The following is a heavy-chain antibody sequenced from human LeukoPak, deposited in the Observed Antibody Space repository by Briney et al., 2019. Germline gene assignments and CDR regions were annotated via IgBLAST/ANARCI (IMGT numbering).Heavy chain of an antibody. CDR3: ARGKGYDFWSGYYLDY. Sequence: SVEVSCKASGGTFSSYAISWVRQAPGQGLEWMGRIIPILGIANYAQKFQGRVTITTDESTSTAYMELSSLRSEDTAVYYCARGKGYDFWSGYYLDYWGQGTLVTVSS. CDR2: IIPILGIA. CDR1: GGTFSSYA. D-gene: IGHD3-3*01. J-gene: IGHJ4*02. V-gene: IGHV1-69*04.